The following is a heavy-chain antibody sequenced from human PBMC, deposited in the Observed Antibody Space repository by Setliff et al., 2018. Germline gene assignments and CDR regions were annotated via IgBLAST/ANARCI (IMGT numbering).Heavy chain of an antibody. D-gene: IGHD5-18*01. V-gene: IGHV3-73*01. CDR2: IRSKSDNYAT. J-gene: IGHJ3*02. CDR3: TFARDGYDVFDI. Sequence: GSLRLSCAASGFTFSVSAMYWVRQASGKGLEWVGRIRSKSDNYATAYAASVRGRFTISRDDSKNTAYLQMNSLKTEDTAVYYCTFARDGYDVFDIWGQGTMVTVSS. CDR1: GFTFSVSA.